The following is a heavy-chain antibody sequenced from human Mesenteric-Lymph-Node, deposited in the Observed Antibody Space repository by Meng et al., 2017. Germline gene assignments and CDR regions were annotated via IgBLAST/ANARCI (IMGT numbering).Heavy chain of an antibody. CDR2: IWYDGSNK. CDR1: GFIFSSYG. V-gene: IGHV3-33*01. D-gene: IGHD4-23*01. J-gene: IGHJ6*02. CDR3: ARGGEEGYGGTGYYYYYGMDV. Sequence: GESLKISCAASGFIFSSYGMHWVRQAPGKVLEWVAVIWYDGSNKYYADSVKGRFTISRDNSKNTLYLQMNSLRAEDTAVYYCARGGEEGYGGTGYYYYYGMDVWGQGTTVTVSS.